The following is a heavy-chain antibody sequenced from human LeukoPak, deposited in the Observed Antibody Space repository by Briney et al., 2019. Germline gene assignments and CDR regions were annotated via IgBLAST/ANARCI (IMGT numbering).Heavy chain of an antibody. J-gene: IGHJ4*02. CDR3: VRYSMWGSYRYYFDY. V-gene: IGHV4-39*01. Sequence: PSETLSLTCTVSGGSISNTNYYWGWICQPPGKGLEWIGSVYYSGTTYYNSSLKSRVTISVDTSKNQFSLKLSSVTAADTAMYYCVRYSMWGSYRYYFDYWGQGTLVTVSS. D-gene: IGHD3-16*02. CDR2: VYYSGTT. CDR1: GGSISNTNYY.